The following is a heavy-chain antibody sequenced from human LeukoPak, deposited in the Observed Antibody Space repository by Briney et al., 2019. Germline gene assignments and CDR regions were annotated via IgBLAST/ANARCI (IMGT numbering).Heavy chain of an antibody. CDR3: ARAWAAAGN. CDR2: ISSNGGST. J-gene: IGHJ4*02. Sequence: GGSLSLSCAASGFTFSSYAMHWVRQAPGKGLEYVSAISSNGGSTYYANSVKGRFTISRDNSKNTLYLQMGSLRAEDMAVYYCARAWAAAGNWGQGTLVTVSS. CDR1: GFTFSSYA. V-gene: IGHV3-64*01. D-gene: IGHD6-13*01.